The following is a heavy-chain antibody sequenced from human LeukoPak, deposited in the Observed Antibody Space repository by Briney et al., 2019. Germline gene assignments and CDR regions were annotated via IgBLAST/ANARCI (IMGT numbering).Heavy chain of an antibody. Sequence: SVKVSCKASGGTFSSYAISWVRQAPGQGLEWMGRIIPILGIANYAQKFQGRVTITADKSTSTAYMELSSLRSEDTAVYYCAAKITIDLSHVIRSYYYGMDVWGQGTTVTVSS. J-gene: IGHJ6*02. CDR3: AAKITIDLSHVIRSYYYGMDV. D-gene: IGHD3-9*01. V-gene: IGHV1-69*04. CDR2: IIPILGIA. CDR1: GGTFSSYA.